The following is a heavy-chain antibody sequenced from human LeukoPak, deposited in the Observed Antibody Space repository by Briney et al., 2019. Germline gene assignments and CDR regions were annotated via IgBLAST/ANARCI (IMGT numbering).Heavy chain of an antibody. CDR3: TRLSPDDTSGYCYY. Sequence: GGSLRLSCAASEFTFSSYAMSWVRQAPGKGLEWVSTISASGGSTYYADSVKGRFTISRDNSKSTLYLQMNSLRAEDTAVYYCTRLSPDDTSGYCYYWGQGTLVTVSS. CDR2: ISASGGST. D-gene: IGHD3-22*01. J-gene: IGHJ4*02. V-gene: IGHV3-23*01. CDR1: EFTFSSYA.